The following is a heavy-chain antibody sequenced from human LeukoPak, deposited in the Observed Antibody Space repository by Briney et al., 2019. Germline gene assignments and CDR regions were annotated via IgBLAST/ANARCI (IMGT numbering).Heavy chain of an antibody. CDR1: GFTFSNYA. CDR3: AKGGYSYGYFDY. Sequence: GGSLRLSCAASGFTFSNYAMSWGRQAPGKGLEWVSVISSGGNTYFADSVKGRFTISRDNSENTLYLQMNSLRAEDSAVYYCAKGGYSYGYFDYWGQGILVAVSS. CDR2: ISSGGNT. D-gene: IGHD5-18*01. J-gene: IGHJ4*02. V-gene: IGHV3-23*01.